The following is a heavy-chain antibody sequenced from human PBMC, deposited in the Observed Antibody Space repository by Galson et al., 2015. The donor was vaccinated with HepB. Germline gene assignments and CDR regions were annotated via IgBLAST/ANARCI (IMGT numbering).Heavy chain of an antibody. V-gene: IGHV1-46*01. CDR2: INPSGGST. CDR1: GYTFTSYH. CDR3: ARDPRASPDCGGDCGSYYYYGMDV. Sequence: SVKVSCKASGYTFTSYHMHWVRQAPGQGPEWMGIINPSGGSTSYAQKFQGRVTMTRDTSTSTVYMELSSLRSEDTAVYYCARDPRASPDCGGDCGSYYYYGMDVWGQGTTVTVSS. D-gene: IGHD2-21*02. J-gene: IGHJ6*02.